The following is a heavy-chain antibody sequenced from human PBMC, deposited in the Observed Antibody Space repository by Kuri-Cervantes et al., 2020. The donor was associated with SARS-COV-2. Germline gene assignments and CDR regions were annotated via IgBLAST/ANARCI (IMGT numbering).Heavy chain of an antibody. Sequence: SQTLSLTCAVSGYSISSGCYWGWIRQPPGKGLEWIGSIYHSGSTYYNPSLTSRVTITVDTAKYQFSLKLSSVTAADTAVYYCARNSGYSSGWFYYYYYMDVWGKGTTVTVSS. J-gene: IGHJ6*03. CDR1: GYSISSGCY. V-gene: IGHV4-38-2*01. D-gene: IGHD6-19*01. CDR2: IYHSGST. CDR3: ARNSGYSSGWFYYYYYMDV.